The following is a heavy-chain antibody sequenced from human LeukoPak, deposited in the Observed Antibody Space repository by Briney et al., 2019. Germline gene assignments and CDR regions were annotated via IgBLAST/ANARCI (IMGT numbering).Heavy chain of an antibody. Sequence: GGSLRLSCAASGFTFSSYAMSWVRQAPGKGLEWVSAISGSGGSTYYADSVKGRFTISRDSSKNTLYLQMNSLRAEDTAVYYCAKDRSGYFYHYGMDVWGQGTTVTVSS. CDR2: ISGSGGST. J-gene: IGHJ6*02. D-gene: IGHD3-22*01. CDR3: AKDRSGYFYHYGMDV. V-gene: IGHV3-23*01. CDR1: GFTFSSYA.